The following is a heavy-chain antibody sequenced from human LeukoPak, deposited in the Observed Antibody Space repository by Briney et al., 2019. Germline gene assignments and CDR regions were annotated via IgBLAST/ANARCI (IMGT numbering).Heavy chain of an antibody. CDR2: IWYDGSNK. D-gene: IGHD2-2*01. Sequence: PGGSLRLSCAASGFTFSSYGMHWVRQAPGKGLEWVAVIWYDGSNKYYADSVKGRFTISRDNSKNTLYLQMNSLRAEDTAVYYCAKVPQSCYVPDDWGQGTLVTVSS. J-gene: IGHJ4*02. CDR3: AKVPQSCYVPDD. V-gene: IGHV3-33*06. CDR1: GFTFSSYG.